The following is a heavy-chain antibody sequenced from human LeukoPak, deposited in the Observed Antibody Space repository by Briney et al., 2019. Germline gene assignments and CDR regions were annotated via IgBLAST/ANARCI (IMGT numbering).Heavy chain of an antibody. CDR3: ARDRRASPYYFDY. D-gene: IGHD2-2*01. CDR2: ISSSSSYI. CDR1: GFTFSSYS. J-gene: IGHJ4*02. Sequence: GGSLRLSCAASGFTFSSYSMNWVRQAPGKGLEWVSSISSSSSYIYYADSVKGRFTISRGNAKNSLYLQMNSLRAEDTAVYYCARDRRASPYYFDYWGQGTLVTVSP. V-gene: IGHV3-21*01.